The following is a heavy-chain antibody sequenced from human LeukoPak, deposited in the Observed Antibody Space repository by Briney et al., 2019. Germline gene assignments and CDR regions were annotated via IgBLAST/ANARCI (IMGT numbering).Heavy chain of an antibody. CDR1: GFTFSTYE. V-gene: IGHV3-48*03. Sequence: GGSLRLSCAASGFTFSTYEMNWVRPAPGKGLEWVSYIRSSGSNEYYADSVKGRFTISRDNAKNSLYLQMTSLRAEDTAVYYCAREYFGDYTRNYYFDYWGQGTLVTVSS. CDR2: IRSSGSNE. CDR3: AREYFGDYTRNYYFDY. J-gene: IGHJ4*02. D-gene: IGHD4-17*01.